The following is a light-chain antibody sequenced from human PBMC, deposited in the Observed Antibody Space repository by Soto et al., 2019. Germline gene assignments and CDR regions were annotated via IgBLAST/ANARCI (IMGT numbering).Light chain of an antibody. J-gene: IGKJ1*01. CDR3: HQYNNRPPWT. CDR1: QSVSSNF. CDR2: GAS. V-gene: IGKV3-20*01. Sequence: PGERVTLSCRASQSVSSNFLAWXQXXPGXXXXLXXXGASNRAAGIPDRFSGSGSGTDFTLTISRLEPEDFAVYYCHQYNNRPPWTFGQGNKVDI.